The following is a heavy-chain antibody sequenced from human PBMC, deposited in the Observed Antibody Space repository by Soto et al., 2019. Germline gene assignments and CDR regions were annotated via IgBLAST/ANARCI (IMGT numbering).Heavy chain of an antibody. CDR3: ARDSSTPYYYYYGMDV. CDR2: TIPIFGTA. CDR1: GGTCSSYA. V-gene: IGHV1-69*01. Sequence: QVQLLQSGAEVKKPGSSVKVSCKASGGTCSSYAISWERQAPGQGLEWMGGTIPIFGTANYAQKCQGRVTIAADESTSLADMELSSLRSEDTAVYYCARDSSTPYYYYYGMDVWGQGTTVTVSS. J-gene: IGHJ6*02. D-gene: IGHD2-2*01.